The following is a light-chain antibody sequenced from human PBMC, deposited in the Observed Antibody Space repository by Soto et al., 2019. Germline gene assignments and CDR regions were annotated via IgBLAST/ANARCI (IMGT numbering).Light chain of an antibody. Sequence: DIQMTQSPSTLSASVGDRVTITCRASQSISVWLAWYQQKAGKAPNLLIYKASRLESGVPSRFSGSGSETEFTLTISGLQPGDSATYYCQQYNSYSPTFGQGTTV. V-gene: IGKV1-5*03. CDR1: QSISVW. CDR3: QQYNSYSPT. J-gene: IGKJ1*01. CDR2: KAS.